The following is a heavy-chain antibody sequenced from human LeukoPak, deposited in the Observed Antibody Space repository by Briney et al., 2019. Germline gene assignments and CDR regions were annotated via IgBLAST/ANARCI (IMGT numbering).Heavy chain of an antibody. V-gene: IGHV3-7*04. D-gene: IGHD3-10*01. CDR1: GVMFPSYW. J-gene: IGHJ4*02. Sequence: GGSLRLSCAASGVMFPSYWMTWVRQAPGKGLEWVANIKQDGSEKYYVDSVKGRFTISRDNAKNSVYLQMNSLRAEDTAVYYCARRHHFGFLDSWGQGALVTVSS. CDR2: IKQDGSEK. CDR3: ARRHHFGFLDS.